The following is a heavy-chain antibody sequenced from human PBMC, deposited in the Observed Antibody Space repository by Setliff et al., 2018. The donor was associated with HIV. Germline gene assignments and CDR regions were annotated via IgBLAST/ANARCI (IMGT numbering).Heavy chain of an antibody. CDR2: MHYRGTT. CDR1: GDSISGNSFF. V-gene: IGHV4-39*01. CDR3: VRGAPRPAYYYYYYMDV. J-gene: IGHJ6*03. D-gene: IGHD6-6*01. Sequence: SETLSLTCNVYGDSISGNSFFWGWIRQPPGKGLEWIGSMHYRGTTSYNPSLKSRVTIFVDTSKNQFSLKLSSVTATDTAVYYCVRGAPRPAYYYYYYMDVWGKGTTVTVSS.